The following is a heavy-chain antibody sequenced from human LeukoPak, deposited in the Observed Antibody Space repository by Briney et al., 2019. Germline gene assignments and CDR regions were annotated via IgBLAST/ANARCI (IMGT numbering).Heavy chain of an antibody. CDR1: GFTFSSYS. CDR3: ASNNYYGSGSYTRGRDY. Sequence: GGSLRLSCAASGFTFSSYSMNWVRQAPGKGLEWVSSISSSSSYIYYADSVKGRFTISRGNAKNSLYLQMNSLRAEDTAVYYCASNNYYGSGSYTRGRDYWGQGTLVTVSS. V-gene: IGHV3-21*01. CDR2: ISSSSSYI. J-gene: IGHJ4*02. D-gene: IGHD3-10*01.